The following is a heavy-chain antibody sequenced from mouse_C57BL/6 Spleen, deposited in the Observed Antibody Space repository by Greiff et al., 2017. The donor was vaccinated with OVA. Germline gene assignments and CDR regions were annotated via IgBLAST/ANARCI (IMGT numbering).Heavy chain of an antibody. J-gene: IGHJ4*01. D-gene: IGHD1-1*01. Sequence: VQLQQSGPELVKPGASVKISCKASGYAFSSSWMNWVKQRPGKGLEWIGRLYPGDGDTNYNGKFKGKATLTADKSSSTAYMQLSSLTSEDSAVYFWARETVVATRAMDYWGQGTSVTVSS. CDR3: ARETVVATRAMDY. CDR1: GYAFSSSW. V-gene: IGHV1-82*01. CDR2: LYPGDGDT.